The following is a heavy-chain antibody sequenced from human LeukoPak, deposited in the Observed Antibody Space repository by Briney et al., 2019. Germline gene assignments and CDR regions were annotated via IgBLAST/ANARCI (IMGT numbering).Heavy chain of an antibody. CDR1: GFTFSSYA. V-gene: IGHV3-23*01. CDR3: ARDRIQLWHAFFDY. Sequence: GGSLRLSCAASGFTFSSYAMSWVRQAPGKGLEWVSSISNSGGRTFYTDSVKGRFTISRDNSKNTLYLQMNSLRAEDTAVYYCARDRIQLWHAFFDYWGQGTLVTVSS. J-gene: IGHJ4*02. D-gene: IGHD5-18*01. CDR2: ISNSGGRT.